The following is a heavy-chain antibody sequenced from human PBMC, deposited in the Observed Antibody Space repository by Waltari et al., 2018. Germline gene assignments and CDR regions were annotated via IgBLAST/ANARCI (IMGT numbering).Heavy chain of an antibody. D-gene: IGHD6-13*01. CDR1: GYSFTSYW. V-gene: IGHV5-51*03. CDR2: IYPGDSDT. J-gene: IGHJ3*02. CDR3: ARPVWEQQLSSDAFDI. Sequence: EVQLVQSGAEVKKPGESLKISCKGSGYSFTSYWIGWVRQVPGKGLEWMGIIYPGDSDTRYSPSFQGQVTISADKSISTAYLQWSSLKASDTAMYYCARPVWEQQLSSDAFDIWGQGTMVTVSS.